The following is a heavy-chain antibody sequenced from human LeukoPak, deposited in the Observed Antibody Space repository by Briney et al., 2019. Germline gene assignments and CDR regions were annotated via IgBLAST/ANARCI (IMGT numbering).Heavy chain of an antibody. Sequence: ASVKVSCKASGYTFTSYYMHWVRQPPGQGLERMGIINPNGGATSYAQKFQGRVTMARDTSTSTVYMELSSLTSEDTAVYYCARAANTFGDEFDYWGQGTLVAVSS. CDR1: GYTFTSYY. CDR2: INPNGGAT. V-gene: IGHV1-46*01. J-gene: IGHJ4*02. D-gene: IGHD3-16*01. CDR3: ARAANTFGDEFDY.